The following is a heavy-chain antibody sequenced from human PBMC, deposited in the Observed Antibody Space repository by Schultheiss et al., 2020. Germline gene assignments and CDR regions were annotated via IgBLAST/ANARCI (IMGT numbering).Heavy chain of an antibody. V-gene: IGHV4-31*03. CDR1: GGSVSSGSYY. CDR2: IYYSGST. J-gene: IGHJ3*02. Sequence: SETLSLTCTVSGGSVSSGSYYWSWIRQHPGKGLEWIGYIYYSGSTYYNPSLKSRVTISVDTSKNQFSLKLSSVTAADTAVYYCARGSGYRIDAFDIWGQGTLVTVSS. CDR3: ARGSGYRIDAFDI. D-gene: IGHD5-12*01.